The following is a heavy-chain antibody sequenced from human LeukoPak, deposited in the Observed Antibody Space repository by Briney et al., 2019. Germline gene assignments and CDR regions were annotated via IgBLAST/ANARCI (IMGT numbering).Heavy chain of an antibody. CDR3: ARGPYITMVRGVIISWFDP. Sequence: EASVKVSCKASGYTFTSYYMHWVRQAPGQGLEWMGIINPSGGSTSYAQKFQGRVTMTRDTSTSTVYMELSSLRSEDTAVYYCARGPYITMVRGVIISWFDPWGQGTLVTVSS. J-gene: IGHJ5*02. CDR2: INPSGGST. V-gene: IGHV1-46*01. CDR1: GYTFTSYY. D-gene: IGHD3-10*01.